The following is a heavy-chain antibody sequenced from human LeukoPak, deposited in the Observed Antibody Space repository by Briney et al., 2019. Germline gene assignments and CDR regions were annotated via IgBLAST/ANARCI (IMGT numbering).Heavy chain of an antibody. CDR1: GGSISSGGYY. V-gene: IGHV4-31*03. CDR3: ARDIPVGKYNWFDP. J-gene: IGHJ5*02. Sequence: PSETLSLTCTVSGGSISSGGYYWSWIRQHPGKGLEWIGYIYYSGSTYYNPSLKSRVTISVDTSKNQFSLKLSSVTAAETAVYYCARDIPVGKYNWFDPWGEGTLVTASS. CDR2: IYYSGST.